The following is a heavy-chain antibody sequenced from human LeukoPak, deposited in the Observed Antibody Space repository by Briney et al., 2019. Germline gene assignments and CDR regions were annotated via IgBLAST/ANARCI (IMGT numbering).Heavy chain of an antibody. V-gene: IGHV3-23*01. J-gene: IGHJ4*02. CDR3: VRRTASDF. CDR1: GFTFTSYV. CDR2: VGGGGDYT. Sequence: GGYLRLSCAASGFTFTSYVMSWVRQAPGKGLEWVASVGGGGDYTYYSDSVKGRFTISRDNSENTVYIQMKSLRAEDTAVYYCVRRTASDFWGQGALVTVSS. D-gene: IGHD2-21*02.